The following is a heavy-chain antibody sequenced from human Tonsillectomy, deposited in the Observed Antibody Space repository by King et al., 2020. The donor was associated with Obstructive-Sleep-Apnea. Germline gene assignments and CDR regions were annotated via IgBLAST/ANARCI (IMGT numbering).Heavy chain of an antibody. J-gene: IGHJ6*02. Sequence: VQLQQWGAGLLKPSETLSLICAVYGGSFSGYYWSWIRQPPGKGLEWIGEINHSGSTNYNPSLKSRVTISVDTSKNQFSLKLSSVTAADTAVYYCARGNVDLVATTDWANPETYYYYYYGMDVWGQGTTVTVSS. CDR1: GGSFSGYY. CDR3: ARGNVDLVATTDWANPETYYYYYYGMDV. D-gene: IGHD5-12*01. V-gene: IGHV4-34*01. CDR2: INHSGST.